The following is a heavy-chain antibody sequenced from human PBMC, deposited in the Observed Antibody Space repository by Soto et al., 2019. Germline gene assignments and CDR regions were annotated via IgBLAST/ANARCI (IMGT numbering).Heavy chain of an antibody. V-gene: IGHV3-21*01. D-gene: IGHD6-19*01. Sequence: GGSLRLSCAASGFTFSSYSMNCVRQAPGKGLEWVSSISSSSSYIYYADSVKGRFTISRDNAKNSLYLQMNSLRAEDTAVYYCARVGSSGWIYYYYGMDVWGQGTKVTVSS. CDR1: GFTFSSYS. J-gene: IGHJ6*02. CDR2: ISSSSSYI. CDR3: ARVGSSGWIYYYYGMDV.